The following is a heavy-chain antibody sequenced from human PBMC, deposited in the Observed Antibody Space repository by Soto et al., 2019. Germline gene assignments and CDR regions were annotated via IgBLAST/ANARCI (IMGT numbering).Heavy chain of an antibody. CDR2: ISSDGSNK. CDR1: GFTFSSYG. J-gene: IGHJ4*02. Sequence: GGSLRLSCAASGFTFSSYGMHWVRQAPGKGLEWVAVISSDGSNKYYADSVKGRFTISRDNSKNTLYMQMNRLRVEDTAVYYCAKKSARGSGYGDAFDYWGQGTLVTVSS. CDR3: AKKSARGSGYGDAFDY. V-gene: IGHV3-30*18. D-gene: IGHD5-12*01.